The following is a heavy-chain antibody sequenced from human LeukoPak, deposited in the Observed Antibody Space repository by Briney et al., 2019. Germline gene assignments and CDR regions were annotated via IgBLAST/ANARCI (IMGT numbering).Heavy chain of an antibody. CDR2: IYHSGST. Sequence: SQTLSLTCAVSGGSLCSGGYSRSCIPQPPGRGLEWIGYIYHSGSTYYHPSLKSRVTISVDRCKNQFSLKLSSVTAADTAVYCCARARPMYYYDSSGSDAFVIWGQGTMVTVSS. CDR1: GGSLCSGGYS. CDR3: ARARPMYYYDSSGSDAFVI. D-gene: IGHD3-22*01. J-gene: IGHJ3*02. V-gene: IGHV4-30-2*01.